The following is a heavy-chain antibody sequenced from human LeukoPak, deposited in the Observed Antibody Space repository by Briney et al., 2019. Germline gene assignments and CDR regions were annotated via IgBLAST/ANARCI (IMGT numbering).Heavy chain of an antibody. CDR1: GYTFTSYG. J-gene: IGHJ6*03. Sequence: ASVKVSCKASGYTFTSYGISWVRQAPGQGLEWMGWISPYNVNTNNAQKPQGRVTMTTDTSTSTAYMELRSLRSDDTAVYYCARWIQGRYSNYYYYYMDVWGKGTTVTVSS. V-gene: IGHV1-18*01. CDR3: ARWIQGRYSNYYYYYMDV. CDR2: ISPYNVNT. D-gene: IGHD2-15*01.